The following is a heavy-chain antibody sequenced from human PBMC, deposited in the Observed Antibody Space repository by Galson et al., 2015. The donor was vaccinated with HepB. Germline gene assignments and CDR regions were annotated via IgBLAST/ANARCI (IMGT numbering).Heavy chain of an antibody. V-gene: IGHV3-30*18. CDR1: GFTFSSYG. Sequence: SLRLSCAASGFTFSSYGMHWVRQAPGKGLEWVAVISYDGSNKYYADSVRGRFTISRDNSKNTLYLQMNSLRAEDTAVYYCAKAFSSFRFDYWGQGTLVTVSS. CDR3: AKAFSSFRFDY. D-gene: IGHD3-3*01. J-gene: IGHJ4*02. CDR2: ISYDGSNK.